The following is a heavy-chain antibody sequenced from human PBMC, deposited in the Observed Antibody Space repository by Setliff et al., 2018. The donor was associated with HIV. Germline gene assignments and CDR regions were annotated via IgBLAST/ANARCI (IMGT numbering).Heavy chain of an antibody. J-gene: IGHJ5*02. V-gene: IGHV4-61*09. Sequence: SETLSLTCTVSGGSISSGSYYWSWIRQPAGKGLEWIGHIYTSGSTNYNLSLKSRVTISVDTSKNQFSLKLSSVTAADTAVYYCARDLRFDPWGQGTLVTVSS. CDR3: ARDLRFDP. CDR2: IYTSGST. CDR1: GGSISSGSYY.